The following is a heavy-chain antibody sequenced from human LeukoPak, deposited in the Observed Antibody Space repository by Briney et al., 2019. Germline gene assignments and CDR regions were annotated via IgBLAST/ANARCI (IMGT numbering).Heavy chain of an antibody. CDR2: IYHRGST. J-gene: IGHJ4*02. D-gene: IGHD6-13*01. CDR1: GGSISSSRYY. Sequence: PSETLSLTCTVSGGSISSSRYYWGWIRQPPGKGLEWIGSIYHRGSTNYNPSLKSRVTISVDKSKNQFSLKLSSVTAADTAVYYCARDRIAAAGTFERAFDYWGQGTLVTVSS. CDR3: ARDRIAAAGTFERAFDY. V-gene: IGHV4-39*07.